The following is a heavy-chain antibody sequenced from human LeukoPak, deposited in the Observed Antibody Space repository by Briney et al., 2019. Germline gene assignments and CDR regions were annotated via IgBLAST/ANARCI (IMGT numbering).Heavy chain of an antibody. CDR2: FDPEDGET. CDR3: TTGLRNAFDI. J-gene: IGHJ3*02. D-gene: IGHD3-16*01. V-gene: IGHV1-24*01. CDR1: GYILSKLS. Sequence: ASVKVSCKVSGYILSKLSMHWVRQAPGKGLGWMGGFDPEDGETIYAQKFQGRVTMTDDISTDIAYMDLSSLRSEDTAVYYCTTGLRNAFDIWGQGTMVTVSS.